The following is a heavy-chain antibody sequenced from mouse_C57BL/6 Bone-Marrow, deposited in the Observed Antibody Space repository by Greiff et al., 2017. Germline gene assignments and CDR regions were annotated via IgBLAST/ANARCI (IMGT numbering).Heavy chain of an antibody. CDR2: IWSGGST. Sequence: VKLVESGPGLVQPSQSLSITCTVSGFSLTSYGVHWVRQSPGTGLEWLGVIWSGGSTDYNAAFISRLSISKDNSKSQVFFKMNSLQAEDTAIYYCAGRRGFAYWGQGTLVTVSA. CDR3: AGRRGFAY. J-gene: IGHJ3*01. V-gene: IGHV2-2*01. CDR1: GFSLTSYG.